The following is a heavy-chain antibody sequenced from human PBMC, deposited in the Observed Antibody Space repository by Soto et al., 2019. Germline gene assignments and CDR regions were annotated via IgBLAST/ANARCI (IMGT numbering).Heavy chain of an antibody. Sequence: QVQLVQSGAEVKKPGSSVKVSCKASGGTFSSHAINWVRQAPGQGLEWMGGIIPIFRTANYAQKFQGRVTITADESTSTAYMELSSLRSEDTAVYYCARNSPLGQNSIRRFDPWGQGTLVTVSS. V-gene: IGHV1-69*12. CDR1: GGTFSSHA. J-gene: IGHJ5*02. CDR2: IIPIFRTA. D-gene: IGHD3-3*02. CDR3: ARNSPLGQNSIRRFDP.